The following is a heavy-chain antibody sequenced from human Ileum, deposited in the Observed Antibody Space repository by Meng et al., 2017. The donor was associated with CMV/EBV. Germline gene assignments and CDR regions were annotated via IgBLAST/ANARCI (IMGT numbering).Heavy chain of an antibody. CDR2: INHSETT. Sequence: CAVYGESFTGDYCSWIRQSPGKGLEWIAEINHSETTNYNPSLKSRVTISVDSFKNQCSLRLNSVTAADTAVFYCARRVGSGKYYFDFWSQGSLVTVSS. CDR1: GESFTGDY. J-gene: IGHJ4*02. CDR3: ARRVGSGKYYFDF. V-gene: IGHV4-34*01. D-gene: IGHD3-10*01.